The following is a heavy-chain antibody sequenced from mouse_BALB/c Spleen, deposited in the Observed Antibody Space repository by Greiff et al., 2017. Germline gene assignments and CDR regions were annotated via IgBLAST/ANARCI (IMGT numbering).Heavy chain of an antibody. J-gene: IGHJ4*01. CDR1: GFTFSSFG. V-gene: IGHV5-17*02. CDR3: ARSRSTMITRCAMDY. D-gene: IGHD2-4*01. CDR2: ISSGSSTI. Sequence: EVHLVESGGGLVQPGGSRKLSCAASGFTFSSFGMHWVRQAPEKGLEWVAYISSGSSTIYYADTVKGRFTISRDNPKNTLFLQMTSLRSEDTAMYYCARSRSTMITRCAMDYWGQGTSVTVSS.